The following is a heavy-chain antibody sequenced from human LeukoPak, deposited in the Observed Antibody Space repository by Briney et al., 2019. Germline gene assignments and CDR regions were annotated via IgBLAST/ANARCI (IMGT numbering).Heavy chain of an antibody. J-gene: IGHJ4*02. CDR1: GYTFTSYG. V-gene: IGHV1-18*01. CDR2: ISAYNGNT. CDR3: ASTPFLYCSGGSCYSDF. D-gene: IGHD2-15*01. Sequence: GASVKVSCKASGYTFTSYGISWVRQAPGQGLEWMGWISAYNGNTNYVQKLQDRVTMATDTSTSTAYMELRSLRSDDTAVYYCASTPFLYCSGGSCYSDFWGQGTLVTVSS.